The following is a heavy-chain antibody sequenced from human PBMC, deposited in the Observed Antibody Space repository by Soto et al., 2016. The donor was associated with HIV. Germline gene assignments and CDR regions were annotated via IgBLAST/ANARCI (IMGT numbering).Heavy chain of an antibody. Sequence: EVQLLESGEAWSAWGSLRLSCSASGFTLSSYAIHWVRQAPGKGLEYVSAISHSGSGNTYYADSVKGRFTISRDNSKNTLYLQMNSLRTEDTAVYFCARVGAMPGYYFDYWGQGTLVIVSS. CDR1: GFTLSSYA. D-gene: IGHD1-26*01. V-gene: IGHV3-64D*06. CDR2: ISHSGSGNT. J-gene: IGHJ4*02. CDR3: ARVGAMPGYYFDY.